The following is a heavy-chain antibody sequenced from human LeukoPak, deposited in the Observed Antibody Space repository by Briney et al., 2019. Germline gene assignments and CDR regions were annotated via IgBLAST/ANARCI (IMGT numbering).Heavy chain of an antibody. V-gene: IGHV4-4*07. D-gene: IGHD3-16*01. Sequence: SETLSLTCNVSSGSISGSYWSWIRQPAGKGLEWIGRIHYSGRTNYNPSLKSRVTISLDTSKNQFSLKLRSVTAADTAVYYCAKFGGGNYYEAFFDFWGQGALVTVSS. CDR3: AKFGGGNYYEAFFDF. CDR1: SGSISGSY. CDR2: IHYSGRT. J-gene: IGHJ4*02.